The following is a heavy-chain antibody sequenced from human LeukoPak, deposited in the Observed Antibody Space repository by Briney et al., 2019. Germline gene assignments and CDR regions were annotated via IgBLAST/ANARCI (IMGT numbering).Heavy chain of an antibody. CDR3: ADSNYWYPVDY. CDR1: GFTFSSYA. CDR2: ITGSGDST. J-gene: IGHJ4*02. V-gene: IGHV3-23*01. Sequence: PGGSLRLSCAASGFTFSSYAMRWVRQAPGKGLEWVSSITGSGDSTYYAGSVEGRFTISRDNSKNTLYLQMNSLRAEDTAVYYCADSNYWYPVDYWGQGTLVTVSS. D-gene: IGHD4-11*01.